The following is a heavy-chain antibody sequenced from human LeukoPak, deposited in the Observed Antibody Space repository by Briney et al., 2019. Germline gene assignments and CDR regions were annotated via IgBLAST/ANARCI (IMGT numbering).Heavy chain of an antibody. V-gene: IGHV3-21*01. D-gene: IGHD1-26*01. CDR1: GVTFSSYT. J-gene: IGHJ3*02. Sequence: GESLRLSCAASGVTFSSYTMNGGRQAPGKGREGGSCISSSSTNIYYADSVKGRFTISRDNAKNSLYLQMNSLRAEDTAVYYCARKLYSDNSHDAFDIWGQGTMVIVSS. CDR3: ARKLYSDNSHDAFDI. CDR2: ISSSSTNI.